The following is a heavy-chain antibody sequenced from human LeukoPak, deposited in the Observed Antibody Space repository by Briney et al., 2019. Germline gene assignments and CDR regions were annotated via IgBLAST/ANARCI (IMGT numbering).Heavy chain of an antibody. J-gene: IGHJ4*02. D-gene: IGHD5-24*01. CDR2: IVVASGNT. V-gene: IGHV1-58*02. Sequence: TSVKVSCKASGFTFTNSAMQWVRQARGQRLEWIGWIVVASGNTKYAQKFQERVTTTRDMSTSTAYMELSSLSPKDTAVYYCAAAPIEMQQRGFDYWGQGTLVTVSS. CDR1: GFTFTNSA. CDR3: AAAPIEMQQRGFDY.